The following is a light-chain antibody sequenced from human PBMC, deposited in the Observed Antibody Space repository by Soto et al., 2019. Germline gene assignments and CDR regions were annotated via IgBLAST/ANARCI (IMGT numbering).Light chain of an antibody. CDR1: SSDIGAYNY. CDR3: SSFTGSANP. CDR2: EVS. Sequence: QSVLTQPPSASGSPGQSVTISCTGTSSDIGAYNYVSWYQQYPGKAPKLIIYEVSQRPSGVPDRFSGSKSGNTASLTVSGLQLEDEADYYCSSFTGSANPFGGGTKLTVL. V-gene: IGLV2-8*01. J-gene: IGLJ2*01.